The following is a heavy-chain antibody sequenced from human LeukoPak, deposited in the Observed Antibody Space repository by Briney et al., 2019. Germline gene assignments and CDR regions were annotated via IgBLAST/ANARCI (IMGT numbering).Heavy chain of an antibody. CDR1: GFTFSSYS. V-gene: IGHV3-21*01. Sequence: GGSLRLSCAASGFTFSSYSMNWVRQAPGKGLEWVSSIRSSSSYIYYADSVKGRFTISRDNSKNTLYLQMNSLRAEDTAVYYCASIWDPDYWGQGTLVTVSS. CDR2: IRSSSSYI. CDR3: ASIWDPDY. J-gene: IGHJ4*02. D-gene: IGHD1-26*01.